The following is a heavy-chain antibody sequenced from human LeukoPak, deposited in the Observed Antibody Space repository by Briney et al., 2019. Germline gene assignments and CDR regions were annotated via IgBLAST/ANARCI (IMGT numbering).Heavy chain of an antibody. J-gene: IGHJ3*02. CDR2: ISYDGSNK. Sequence: GGSLRLSCAASGFTFSSYAMHWVRQAPGKGLEWVAVISYDGSNKYYADSVKGRFTISRDNSKNTLYLQMNSLRAEDTAVYYCAKDYCSSTSCYRGDAFDIWGQGTMVTVSS. D-gene: IGHD2-2*02. CDR3: AKDYCSSTSCYRGDAFDI. V-gene: IGHV3-30-3*01. CDR1: GFTFSSYA.